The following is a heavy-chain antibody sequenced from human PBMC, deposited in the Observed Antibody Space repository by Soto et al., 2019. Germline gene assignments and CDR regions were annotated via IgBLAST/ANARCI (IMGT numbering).Heavy chain of an antibody. CDR3: ARDGGGNDY. CDR1: GFTFSSYA. D-gene: IGHD2-15*01. Sequence: GGSLRLSCAASGFTFSSYAMHWVRQAPGKGLEWVAVISYDGSNKYYADSVKGRFTISRDNSKNTLYLQMNSLGAEDTAVYYCARDGGGNDYWGQGTLVTVSS. V-gene: IGHV3-30-3*01. CDR2: ISYDGSNK. J-gene: IGHJ4*02.